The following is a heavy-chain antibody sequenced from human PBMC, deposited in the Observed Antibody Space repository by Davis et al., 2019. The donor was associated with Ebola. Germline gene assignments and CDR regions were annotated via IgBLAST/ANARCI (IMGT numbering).Heavy chain of an antibody. J-gene: IGHJ4*02. CDR1: GGSISSYY. Sequence: PSETLSLTCTVSGGSISSYYWSWIRQPPGKGLEWIGSIYYSGSTYYNPSLKSRVTISVDTSKNQFSLKLSSVTAADTAVYYCARHPPSYCGGDCRDYWGQGTLVTVSS. CDR2: IYYSGST. V-gene: IGHV4-59*05. CDR3: ARHPPSYCGGDCRDY. D-gene: IGHD2-21*01.